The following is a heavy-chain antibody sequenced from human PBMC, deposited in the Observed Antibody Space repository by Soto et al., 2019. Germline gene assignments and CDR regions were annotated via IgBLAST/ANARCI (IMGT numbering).Heavy chain of an antibody. D-gene: IGHD1-1*01. J-gene: IGHJ4*02. CDR1: GYTFSDYY. CDR3: AREPATAKPEGVDF. V-gene: IGHV1-2*02. CDR2: INPNSGGT. Sequence: ASVKVSCKASGYTFSDYYIHWVRQAPGQGLEWMGWINPNSGGTKYAPKFQGGVTMTRDTSITTAYMELSRLRSGDTAVYYCAREPATAKPEGVDFWGQGTLATDSS.